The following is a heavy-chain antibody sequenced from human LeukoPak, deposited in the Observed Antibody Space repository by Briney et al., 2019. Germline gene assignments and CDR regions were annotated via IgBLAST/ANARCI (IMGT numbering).Heavy chain of an antibody. V-gene: IGHV3-21*01. D-gene: IGHD6-19*01. CDR2: ISSSSSYI. CDR3: ARDPSSGWLKSTLYYFDY. Sequence: PGGSLRLSCAASGFTFSSYSMNWVRQAPGKGLEWVSSISSSSSYIYYANSVKGRFTISRDNAKNSLYLQMNSLRAEDTAVYYCARDPSSGWLKSTLYYFDYWGQGTLVTVSS. CDR1: GFTFSSYS. J-gene: IGHJ4*02.